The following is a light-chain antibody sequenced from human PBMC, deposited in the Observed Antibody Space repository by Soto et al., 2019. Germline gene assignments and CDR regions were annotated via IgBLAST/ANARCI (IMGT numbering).Light chain of an antibody. J-gene: IGKJ1*01. CDR3: QQYYSTPRT. Sequence: DIVMTQSPDSLALSLGERATINSKSSQSVLYSSTGRNYFVWYQQKAGQPPKLLIYWASTRESGVPDRFSGSGSGTDFTLTISSLQAEDVAVYYCQQYYSTPRTFGQGTKVDIK. V-gene: IGKV4-1*01. CDR2: WAS. CDR1: QSVLYSSTGRNY.